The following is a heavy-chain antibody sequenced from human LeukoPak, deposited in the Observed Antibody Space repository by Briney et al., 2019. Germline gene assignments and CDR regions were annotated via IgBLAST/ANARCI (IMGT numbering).Heavy chain of an antibody. D-gene: IGHD3-10*01. CDR2: MNTDGSIT. V-gene: IGHV3-74*01. CDR1: GFTFSDYW. CDR3: ARDRGPRTGFMVREAYDY. Sequence: GGSLRLSCAASGFTFSDYWIDWVRQAPGQALVWVSRMNTDGSITNYADSVKGRFSISRDNAKNTLYLQMSSLRAEDTAVYYCARDRGPRTGFMVREAYDYWGQGTLVTVSS. J-gene: IGHJ4*02.